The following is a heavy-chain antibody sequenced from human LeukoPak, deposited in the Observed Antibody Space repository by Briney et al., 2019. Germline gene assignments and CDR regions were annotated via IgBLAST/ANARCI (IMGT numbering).Heavy chain of an antibody. Sequence: GGSLRLSCAASGFTFSSHEMNWVRQAPGKGLEWVSYISSFESTIYYADSVKGRFTISRDNAKNSLYLQMNSLKTEDTAVYYCTTVYSLAQQLALLHYYYYYMDVWGKGTTVTISS. D-gene: IGHD6-13*01. CDR1: GFTFSSHE. CDR2: ISSFESTI. CDR3: TTVYSLAQQLALLHYYYYYMDV. J-gene: IGHJ6*03. V-gene: IGHV3-48*03.